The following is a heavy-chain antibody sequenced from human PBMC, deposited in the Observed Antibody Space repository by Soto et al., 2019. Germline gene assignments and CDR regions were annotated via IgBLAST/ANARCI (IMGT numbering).Heavy chain of an antibody. CDR2: IYHSGST. V-gene: IGHV4-30-2*01. D-gene: IGHD5-12*01. J-gene: IGHJ3*02. CDR3: ARSGRDGYNTDAFDI. CDR1: RGSISSGGYS. Sequence: QLQLQESGSGLVKPSQTLSLTCAVSRGSISSGGYSWSWIRQPPGKGLEWIGYIYHSGSTYYNPSLKSRVTISVDRSKNQFSLKLSSVTAADTAVYYCARSGRDGYNTDAFDIWGQGTMVTVSS.